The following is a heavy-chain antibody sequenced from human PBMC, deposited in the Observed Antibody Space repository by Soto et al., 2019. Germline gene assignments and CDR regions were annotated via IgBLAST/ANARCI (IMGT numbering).Heavy chain of an antibody. CDR2: INPSGGST. CDR1: GYTFTSYY. Sequence: GASVKVSCKASGYTFTSYYMHWVRQAPGQGLEWMGIINPSGGSTSYAQKFQGRVTMTRDTSTSTVYMELSSLRSEDTAVYYCARSLITVTTGRYFYYGMDVWGQGTTVTVSS. V-gene: IGHV1-46*01. CDR3: ARSLITVTTGRYFYYGMDV. J-gene: IGHJ6*02. D-gene: IGHD4-17*01.